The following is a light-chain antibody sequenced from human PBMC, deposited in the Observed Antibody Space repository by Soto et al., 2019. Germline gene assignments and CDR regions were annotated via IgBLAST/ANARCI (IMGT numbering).Light chain of an antibody. V-gene: IGLV2-8*01. CDR1: SSDVGGYKY. Sequence: QSALTQPPSASGSPGQSVTISCTGTSSDVGGYKYVSWYRQYPGKAPRLMIYEVSERPSGVPDRFSGSKSGNTASLTVSGLQAEDEADYYCSSYAGSNKVIFGGGTKVTVL. J-gene: IGLJ2*01. CDR2: EVS. CDR3: SSYAGSNKVI.